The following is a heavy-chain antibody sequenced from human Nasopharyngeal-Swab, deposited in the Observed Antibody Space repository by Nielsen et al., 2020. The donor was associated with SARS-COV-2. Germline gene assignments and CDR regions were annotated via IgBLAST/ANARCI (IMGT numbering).Heavy chain of an antibody. Sequence: GESLKISCAASGFTFSSYWMSWVRQAPGKGLEWVANIKQYGSEKYYVDSVKGRFTISRDNAKNSLYLQMNSLRAEDTAVYYCARGLWFGESDWYFDLWGRGTLVTVSS. CDR2: IKQYGSEK. V-gene: IGHV3-7*04. D-gene: IGHD3-10*01. CDR1: GFTFSSYW. J-gene: IGHJ2*01. CDR3: ARGLWFGESDWYFDL.